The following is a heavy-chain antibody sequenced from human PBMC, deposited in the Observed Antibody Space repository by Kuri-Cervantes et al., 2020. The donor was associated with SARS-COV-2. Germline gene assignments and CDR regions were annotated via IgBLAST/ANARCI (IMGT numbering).Heavy chain of an antibody. J-gene: IGHJ4*02. CDR2: ISRSSSYI. V-gene: IGHV3-21*01. D-gene: IGHD4-11*01. CDR3: ARGTTGSGY. CDR1: GFTFSSYG. Sequence: AESLSLSWTASGFTFSSYGMNWVCQTAGKGLEWVSSISRSSSYIIYADPVKGRFTISRVHAKNSLYLQMNCLRAEDKAVYYCARGTTGSGYWGQGTLVTVSS.